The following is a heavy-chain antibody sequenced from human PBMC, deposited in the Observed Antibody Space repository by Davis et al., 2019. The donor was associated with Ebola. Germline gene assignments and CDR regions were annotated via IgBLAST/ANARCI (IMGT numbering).Heavy chain of an antibody. CDR2: IKQDGSEK. V-gene: IGHV3-7*01. CDR1: GFTFSSYW. Sequence: SLKISCAASGFTFSSYWLSWVRQAPGKGLGWVANIKQDGSEKYYVDSVKGRFTISRDNSNNLLYLQMNSLRAEDTAVYYCAIPDCSGANCYSVYIKNWGQGTLVTVSS. D-gene: IGHD2-15*01. CDR3: AIPDCSGANCYSVYIKN. J-gene: IGHJ4*02.